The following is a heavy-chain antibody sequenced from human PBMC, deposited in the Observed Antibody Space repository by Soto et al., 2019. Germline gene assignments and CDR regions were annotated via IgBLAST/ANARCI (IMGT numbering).Heavy chain of an antibody. CDR1: GFTFSSYS. J-gene: IGHJ4*02. CDR3: ARDSLGSYDFWSGYPAPR. Sequence: PGGSLRLSCAASGFTFSSYSMNWVRQAPGKGLEWVSSISSSSSYIYYADSVKGRFTISRDNAKNSLYLQMNSLRAEDTAVYYCARDSLGSYDFWSGYPAPRWGQGTLVTVSS. D-gene: IGHD3-3*01. CDR2: ISSSSSYI. V-gene: IGHV3-21*01.